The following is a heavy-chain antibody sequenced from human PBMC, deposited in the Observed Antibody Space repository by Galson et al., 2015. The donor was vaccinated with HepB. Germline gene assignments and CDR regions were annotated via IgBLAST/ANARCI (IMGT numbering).Heavy chain of an antibody. Sequence: SVKVSCKASGFTFASSAMQWVRQARGQRLEWIGWIVVGSGNTNYAQKFQERVTITRDMSTSTAYMELSSLRSEDTAVYYCAADATTVAPADAFDIWGQGTMVTVSS. CDR1: GFTFASSA. D-gene: IGHD4-23*01. CDR3: AADATTVAPADAFDI. V-gene: IGHV1-58*02. J-gene: IGHJ3*02. CDR2: IVVGSGNT.